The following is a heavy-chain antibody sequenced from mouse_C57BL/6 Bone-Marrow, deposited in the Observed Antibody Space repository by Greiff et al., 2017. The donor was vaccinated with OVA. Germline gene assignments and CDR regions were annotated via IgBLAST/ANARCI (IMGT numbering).Heavy chain of an antibody. Sequence: EVKLVESGGDLVKPGGSLKLSCAASGFTFSSYGMSWVRQTPDKRLEWVATISSGGSYTYYPDSVKGRFTISRDNAKNTLYLQMSSLKSEDTAMYYCARLTGTGYFDVWGTGTTVTVSS. CDR3: ARLTGTGYFDV. CDR2: ISSGGSYT. V-gene: IGHV5-6*01. CDR1: GFTFSSYG. J-gene: IGHJ1*03. D-gene: IGHD4-1*01.